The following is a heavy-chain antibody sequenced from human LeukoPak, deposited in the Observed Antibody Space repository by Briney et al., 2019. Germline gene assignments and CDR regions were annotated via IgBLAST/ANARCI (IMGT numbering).Heavy chain of an antibody. CDR3: ARYYYGSGSWNWFDP. CDR2: INHSGST. Sequence: SETLSLTCAVYGGSFSGYYWSWIRQPPGKGLEWIGEINHSGSTNYNPSLKSRVTISVDTSKNQFSLKLSSVTAADTAVYYCARYYYGSGSWNWFDPWGQGTPVTVSS. J-gene: IGHJ5*02. CDR1: GGSFSGYY. V-gene: IGHV4-34*01. D-gene: IGHD3-10*01.